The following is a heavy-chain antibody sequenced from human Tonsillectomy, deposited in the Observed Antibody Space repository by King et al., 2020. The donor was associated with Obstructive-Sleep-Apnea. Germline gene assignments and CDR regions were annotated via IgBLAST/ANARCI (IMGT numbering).Heavy chain of an antibody. CDR2: INPSGGST. J-gene: IGHJ6*02. CDR1: GYTFTSYY. CDR3: ARDVTAIRYYYYGMDV. D-gene: IGHD2-21*02. Sequence: QLVQSGAEVQKPGASVKVSCKASGYTFTSYYMHWVRQAPGQGLEWMGIINPSGGSTSYAQKCQGRVTMTRDTSTRTVYMELSSLRSEDTAVYYCARDVTAIRYYYYGMDVWGQGTTVTVSS. V-gene: IGHV1-46*01.